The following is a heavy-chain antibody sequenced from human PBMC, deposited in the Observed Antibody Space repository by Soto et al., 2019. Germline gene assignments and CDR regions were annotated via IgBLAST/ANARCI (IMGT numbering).Heavy chain of an antibody. J-gene: IGHJ6*02. V-gene: IGHV3-23*01. CDR3: ARDIGYSSSWYDPYGMDV. D-gene: IGHD6-13*01. CDR1: GFTLSGYA. CDR2: ISGSGASK. Sequence: GGSLRLSCAASGFTLSGYAMSWVRQAPGKGLEWVSAISGSGASKYYADTVKGRFTISRDNSKNTHYLQMNSLRAEDTAVYYCARDIGYSSSWYDPYGMDVWRQGTTVTVSS.